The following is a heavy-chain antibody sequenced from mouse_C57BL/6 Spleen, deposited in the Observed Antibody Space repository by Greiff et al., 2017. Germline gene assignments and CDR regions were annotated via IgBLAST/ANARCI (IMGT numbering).Heavy chain of an antibody. Sequence: VQLQQSGPELVKPGASVKISCKASGYAFSSSWMNWVKQRPGKGLEWIGRIYPGDGDTNYNGKFKGKATLTADKSSSTAYMQLSSLTSEDSAVYFCASPAYYSNYGAMDYWGQGTSVTVSS. CDR1: GYAFSSSW. CDR2: IYPGDGDT. V-gene: IGHV1-82*01. CDR3: ASPAYYSNYGAMDY. J-gene: IGHJ4*01. D-gene: IGHD2-5*01.